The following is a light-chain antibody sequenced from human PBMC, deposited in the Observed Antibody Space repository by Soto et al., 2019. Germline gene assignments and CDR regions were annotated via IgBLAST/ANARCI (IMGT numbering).Light chain of an antibody. V-gene: IGLV1-47*01. Sequence: QSVLTQPPSASGTPGQRVTMSCSGGSSNIGSNFVYWYQQVPGTAPKLLIYRNNQRPSGVPDRFSGSKSATSASLAITGLRSEDDADYLCAAWDGTLATLAFGGGTKLTVL. CDR1: SSNIGSNF. CDR3: AAWDGTLATLA. J-gene: IGLJ3*02. CDR2: RNN.